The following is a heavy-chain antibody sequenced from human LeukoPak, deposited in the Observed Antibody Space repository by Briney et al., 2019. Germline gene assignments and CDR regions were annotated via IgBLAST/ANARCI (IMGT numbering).Heavy chain of an antibody. CDR3: ARTTMNRGGLDP. Sequence: GESLKISCQGSGYRFVSYWIAWVRQKTGKGLEWMGIIYPGDSETRYSPSFQGQVTFSVDKSTSTAYLHWSSMNVSDTAIYYCARTTMNRGGLDPWGQGTLVTVSS. D-gene: IGHD3-16*01. V-gene: IGHV5-51*01. CDR2: IYPGDSET. CDR1: GYRFVSYW. J-gene: IGHJ5*02.